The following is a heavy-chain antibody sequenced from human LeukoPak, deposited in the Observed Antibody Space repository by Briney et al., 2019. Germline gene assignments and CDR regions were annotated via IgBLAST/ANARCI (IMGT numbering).Heavy chain of an antibody. CDR3: ARDTTRSSGSTYFDALDM. J-gene: IGHJ3*02. D-gene: IGHD1-1*01. Sequence: GVSLRLFCVSSVFTFSNDWMTWVRQAPGKGLEWGANIKRDGSQIDYADSVKGQFTISRDNPRNSLFLQMNSLKVEDTALYYCARDTTRSSGSTYFDALDMWGQGTMVSVSS. CDR2: IKRDGSQI. CDR1: VFTFSNDW. V-gene: IGHV3-7*01.